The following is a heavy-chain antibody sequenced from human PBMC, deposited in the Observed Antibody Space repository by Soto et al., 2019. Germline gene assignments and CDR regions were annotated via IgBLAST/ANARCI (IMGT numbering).Heavy chain of an antibody. CDR1: GFTFSSYG. CDR2: ISYDGSNK. V-gene: IGHV3-30*03. Sequence: GGSLRLSCAASGFTFSSYGMHWVRQAPGKGLEWVAVISYDGSNKYYADSVKGRVSISRDNYKNSLYLQMNRVRAEDTAVYYFARDLSRESSFYFHGMDVWGQGTTVTVS. J-gene: IGHJ6*02. CDR3: ARDLSRESSFYFHGMDV.